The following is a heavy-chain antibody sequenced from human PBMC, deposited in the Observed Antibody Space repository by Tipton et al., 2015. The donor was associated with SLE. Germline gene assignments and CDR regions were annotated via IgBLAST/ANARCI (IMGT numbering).Heavy chain of an antibody. D-gene: IGHD3-10*01. Sequence: SLRLSCAVYGGSFSGYYWSWIRQPPGKGLEWVSSISGTGGRTYFADSVKGRVSISRDNAKNTLYLQMNSLRVEDTAVYYCASIKAEYYGSGSYYVDWGQGTLVTVSS. CDR2: ISGTGGRT. J-gene: IGHJ4*02. CDR1: GGSFSGYY. CDR3: ASIKAEYYGSGSYYVD. V-gene: IGHV3-23*01.